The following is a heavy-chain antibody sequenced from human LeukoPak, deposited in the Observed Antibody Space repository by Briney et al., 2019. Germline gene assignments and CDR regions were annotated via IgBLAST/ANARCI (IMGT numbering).Heavy chain of an antibody. D-gene: IGHD3-10*01. CDR1: GYRFTGYY. V-gene: IGHV1-2*02. CDR2: INPDSGGT. CDR3: ARDAISRGIIDY. J-gene: IGHJ4*02. Sequence: GASVTVSCKASGYRFTGYYVHWVRQAPGQGLEWMGWINPDSGGTNFAQRFQGRATLNRDTSISTAYMELSRLTSDDTAVYYCARDAISRGIIDYWGQGTLVTVSS.